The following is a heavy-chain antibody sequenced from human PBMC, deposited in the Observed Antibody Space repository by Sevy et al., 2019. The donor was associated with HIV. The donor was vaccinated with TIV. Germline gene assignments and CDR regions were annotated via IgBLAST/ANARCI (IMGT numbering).Heavy chain of an antibody. J-gene: IGHJ4*02. CDR1: GFTFSSYA. Sequence: GGSLRLSCAASGFTFSSYAMSWVRQAPGKGLEWVSAISGSGGSTYYADSVKGRFTISGDNSKNTLYLQMNSLRAEDTAVYYCAKGGDIVVVPAAMGHFDYWGQGTLVTVSS. V-gene: IGHV3-23*01. D-gene: IGHD2-2*01. CDR2: ISGSGGST. CDR3: AKGGDIVVVPAAMGHFDY.